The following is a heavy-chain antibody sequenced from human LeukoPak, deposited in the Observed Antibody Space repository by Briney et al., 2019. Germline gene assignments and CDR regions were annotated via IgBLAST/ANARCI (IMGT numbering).Heavy chain of an antibody. CDR2: ISGSGGST. CDR1: GFTFSSYA. J-gene: IGHJ4*02. CDR3: AKYTYYYDSSGYDAFDY. V-gene: IGHV3-23*01. D-gene: IGHD3-22*01. Sequence: GGSLRLSCAASGFTFSSYAMSWVRQAPGKGLEWVSAISGSGGSTYYADSVKGRFTISRDNSKNTLYLQMNSLRAEDTAVYYCAKYTYYYDSSGYDAFDYWGQGTLVTVSS.